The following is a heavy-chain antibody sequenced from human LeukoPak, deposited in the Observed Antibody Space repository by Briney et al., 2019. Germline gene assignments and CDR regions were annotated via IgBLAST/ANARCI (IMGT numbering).Heavy chain of an antibody. Sequence: PGGSLRLSCAASGFTFSSYWMHWVRQAPGKWLVWVSRITSDGSSTSYADSVKGRFTISRDNAKNTLYVQMNSLRAEDTAVYYCASGVVISHRYFAHWGQGTLVTVCS. D-gene: IGHD3-22*01. J-gene: IGHJ4*02. V-gene: IGHV3-74*01. CDR2: ITSDGSST. CDR1: GFTFSSYW. CDR3: ASGVVISHRYFAH.